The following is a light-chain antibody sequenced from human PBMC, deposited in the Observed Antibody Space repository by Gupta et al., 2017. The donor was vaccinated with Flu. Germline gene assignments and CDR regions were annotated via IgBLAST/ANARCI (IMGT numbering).Light chain of an antibody. CDR1: TPDIGTYDG. CDR3: KSYAINIACL. J-gene: IGLJ1*01. Sequence: SVTISCIGSTPDIGTYDGVAGYQQYSAKASELIIFDVSHRAAGRADRFSGSYAGTTSSPTISGLEPDDDADYYCKSYAINIACLFGSGTKVTVL. CDR2: DVS. V-gene: IGLV2-14*04.